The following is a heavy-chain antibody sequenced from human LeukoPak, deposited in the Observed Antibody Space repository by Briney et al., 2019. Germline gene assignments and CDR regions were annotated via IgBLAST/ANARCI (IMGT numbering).Heavy chain of an antibody. CDR1: GFTFSSYA. J-gene: IGHJ6*02. CDR2: ISGSGGST. CDR3: AKVYDYGDYVPSRYYYGMDV. D-gene: IGHD4-17*01. Sequence: GGSLRLSCAASGFTFSSYAMGWVRQAPGKGLEWVSAISGSGGSTYYADSEKGRFTISRDNSKNTLYLQMNSLRAEDTAVYYCAKVYDYGDYVPSRYYYGMDVWGQGTTVTVSS. V-gene: IGHV3-23*01.